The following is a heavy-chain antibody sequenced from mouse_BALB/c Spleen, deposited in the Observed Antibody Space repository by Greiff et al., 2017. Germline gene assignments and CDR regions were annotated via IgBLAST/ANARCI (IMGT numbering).Heavy chain of an antibody. CDR3: ARGYGSSYVWYFDV. D-gene: IGHD1-1*01. CDR2: IYPGSGNT. CDR1: GYTFTDYY. J-gene: IGHJ1*01. Sequence: QVQLQQSGPELVKPGASVKISCKASGYTFTDYYINWVKQKPGQGLEWIGWIYPGSGNTKYNEKFKGKATLTVDTSSSTAYMQLSSLTSEDTAVYFWARGYGSSYVWYFDVWGAGTTVTVSS. V-gene: IGHV1-84*02.